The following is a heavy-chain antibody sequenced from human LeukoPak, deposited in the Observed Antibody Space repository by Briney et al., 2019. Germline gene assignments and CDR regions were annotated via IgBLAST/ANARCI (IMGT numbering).Heavy chain of an antibody. V-gene: IGHV4-34*01. J-gene: IGHJ3*02. D-gene: IGHD5-24*01. CDR2: INHSGST. Sequence: SETLSLTCAVYGGSFSGYYWSWIRQPPGKGLEWIGEINHSGSTNYNPSLKSRVTISVDTSKNQFSLKLSSVTAADTAVYYCARSLGRWLQRHAFDIWGQGTMVTVSS. CDR3: ARSLGRWLQRHAFDI. CDR1: GGSFSGYY.